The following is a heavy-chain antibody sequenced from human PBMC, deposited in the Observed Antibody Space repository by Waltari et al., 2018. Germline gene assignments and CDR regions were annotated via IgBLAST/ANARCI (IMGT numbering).Heavy chain of an antibody. CDR2: ISYDGSNK. CDR3: AKEGQLVDY. J-gene: IGHJ4*02. Sequence: QVQLVESGGGVVQPGRSLRLSCAASGFTFSSYGMHWVRQAPGKGLEWVAVISYDGSNKYYADSVKGRFTISRDNSKNTLYLQMNSLRAEDTAVYYCAKEGQLVDYWGQGTLVTVSP. V-gene: IGHV3-30*18. CDR1: GFTFSSYG. D-gene: IGHD6-13*01.